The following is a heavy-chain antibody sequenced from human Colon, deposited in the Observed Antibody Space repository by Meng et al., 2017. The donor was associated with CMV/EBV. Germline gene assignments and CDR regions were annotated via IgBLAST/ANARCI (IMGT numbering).Heavy chain of an antibody. CDR2: ICYSGRT. D-gene: IGHD1-14*01. CDR3: VRETENSPEAH. Sequence: QMKLQESGPGLVKPSETLSLTCTVSGGSINSNLYCWAWTRQPPGKGLEWIGSICYSGRTYYNPSLKSRLTISADTSNNYFSLRLHSVTAADTAVYYCVRETENSPEAHWGQGTLVTVSS. CDR1: GGSINSNLYC. V-gene: IGHV4-39*07. J-gene: IGHJ4*02.